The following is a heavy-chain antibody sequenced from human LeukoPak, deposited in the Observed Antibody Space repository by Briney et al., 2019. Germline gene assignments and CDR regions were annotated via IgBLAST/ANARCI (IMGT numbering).Heavy chain of an antibody. CDR3: ARSSGVITVAPFDC. V-gene: IGHV3-53*01. Sequence: GGSLRLSCTASGFTVSSKYMSWVRQAPGKGLEWVAVIYSNGDTYYTDSVKGRFTISRDNSKNTLYLQMNSLRAEDAAVYYCARSSGVITVAPFDCWGQGTLVTVSS. CDR1: GFTVSSKY. D-gene: IGHD4-23*01. J-gene: IGHJ4*02. CDR2: IYSNGDT.